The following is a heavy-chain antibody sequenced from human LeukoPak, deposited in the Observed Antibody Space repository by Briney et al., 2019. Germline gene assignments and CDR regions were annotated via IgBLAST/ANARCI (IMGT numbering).Heavy chain of an antibody. V-gene: IGHV3-23*01. CDR2: ISGSGGIT. CDR1: GFTFSSFG. J-gene: IGHJ4*02. Sequence: GGSLRLPCAASGFTFSSFGMSWVRQAPGRGLEWVSTISGSGGITYYADSVKGRFTISRDNSKNTLYLQMNSLKTEDTAVYYCTTDISLGRQLGLNYWGQGTLVTVSS. D-gene: IGHD6-13*01. CDR3: TTDISLGRQLGLNY.